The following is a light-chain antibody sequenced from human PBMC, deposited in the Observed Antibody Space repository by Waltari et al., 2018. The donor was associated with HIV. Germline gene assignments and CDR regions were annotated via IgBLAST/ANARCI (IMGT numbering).Light chain of an antibody. CDR2: RND. CDR1: NSNVGNNF. J-gene: IGLJ3*02. CDR3: ASWDDNLNHWV. Sequence: QSVLTQTPSASRAPGQRILMSCSGANSNVGNNFFSWFQQVSGGAPKLVIYRNDQRPSGVPARFSAAKSGSTASLAIAGLQSDDEAEYFCASWDDNLNHWVFGGGTKLTV. V-gene: IGLV1-44*01.